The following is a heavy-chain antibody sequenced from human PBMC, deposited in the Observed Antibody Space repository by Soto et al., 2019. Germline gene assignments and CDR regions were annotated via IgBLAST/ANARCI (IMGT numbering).Heavy chain of an antibody. D-gene: IGHD2-2*02. CDR2: ISYDGSNK. CDR3: ASGLGYCSSTSCHMRYSSGGSCYSTFDY. CDR1: GFTFSSYA. Sequence: GGSLRLSCAASGFTFSSYAMHWVRQAPGKGLEWVAVISYDGSNKYYADSVKGRFTISRDNSKNTLYLQMNSLRAEDTAVYYCASGLGYCSSTSCHMRYSSGGSCYSTFDYWRQGTLVTVSS. J-gene: IGHJ4*02. V-gene: IGHV3-30-3*01.